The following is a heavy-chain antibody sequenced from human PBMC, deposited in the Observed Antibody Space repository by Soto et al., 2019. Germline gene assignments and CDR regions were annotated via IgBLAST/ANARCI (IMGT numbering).Heavy chain of an antibody. CDR3: GRGAGIEDY. Sequence: EVQMVESGGGLVQPGGSLRLSCAASGFSFSSNWMSWVRQAPGKGLEWVANIKEDGSEKYYVDVVKGRFTISRDNAKNSVYLQMNSLRVEDTAVYYCGRGAGIEDYGGQGALVTVSS. CDR1: GFSFSSNW. J-gene: IGHJ4*02. V-gene: IGHV3-7*04. D-gene: IGHD3-10*01. CDR2: IKEDGSEK.